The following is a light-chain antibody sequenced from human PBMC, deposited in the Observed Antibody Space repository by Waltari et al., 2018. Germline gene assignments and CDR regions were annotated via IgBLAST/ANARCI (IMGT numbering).Light chain of an antibody. CDR1: QTIYNN. J-gene: IGKJ4*01. CDR3: QHYYDNPLT. V-gene: IGKV1-6*01. Sequence: IQMTQSPSAFSASVGDRVTISCRASQTIYNNLAWYQQKPGKAPKLLIYAASTLQSGNPSRISGSGSGKDFTLTINSLQPEDSAVYYCQHYYDNPLTFGGGTKVEIK. CDR2: AAS.